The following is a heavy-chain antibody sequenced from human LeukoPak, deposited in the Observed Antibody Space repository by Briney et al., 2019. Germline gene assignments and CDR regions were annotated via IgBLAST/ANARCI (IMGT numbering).Heavy chain of an antibody. D-gene: IGHD2-15*01. J-gene: IGHJ4*02. Sequence: PGGSLRLSCAVSGFSLFSYVMNWVRQAPGKGLEWVSAICSNDNNTYYANSVKGRFTISRDNSKNTLSLQLNSLRAEDTAVYYCAKGTSSSCYSAPNYWGQGTLVTVSS. V-gene: IGHV3-23*01. CDR2: ICSNDNNT. CDR3: AKGTSSSCYSAPNY. CDR1: GFSLFSYV.